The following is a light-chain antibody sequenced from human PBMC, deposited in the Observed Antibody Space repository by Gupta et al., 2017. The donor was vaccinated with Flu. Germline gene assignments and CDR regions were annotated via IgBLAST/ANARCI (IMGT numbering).Light chain of an antibody. CDR2: EVN. CDR3: CSYAGTYMLYV. V-gene: IGLV2-8*01. J-gene: IGLJ1*01. CDR1: SSDIGNYNY. Sequence: QSALTQPPSASGSPGQSVTISCTGTSSDIGNYNYVSWYQQHPGKAPKLVISEVNKRPSGVPDRFSGSKSGNTASLTVSGLQAEDEADYYCCSYAGTYMLYVFGTGTRVTVL.